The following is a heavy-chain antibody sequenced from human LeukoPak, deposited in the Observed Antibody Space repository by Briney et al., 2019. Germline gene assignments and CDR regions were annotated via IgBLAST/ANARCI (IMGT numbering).Heavy chain of an antibody. V-gene: IGHV3-53*01. CDR3: ARNKWGDYTGSDY. J-gene: IGHJ4*02. Sequence: PGGSLRLSCAASGFTVSSNYMSWVRQAPGKGLEWVSVIYNDGRAYYADSVKGRFTISRDNSKNTLYPQMNSLRAEDTAVYYCARNKWGDYTGSDYWGQGTLVTVSS. CDR2: IYNDGRA. CDR1: GFTVSSNY. D-gene: IGHD4-17*01.